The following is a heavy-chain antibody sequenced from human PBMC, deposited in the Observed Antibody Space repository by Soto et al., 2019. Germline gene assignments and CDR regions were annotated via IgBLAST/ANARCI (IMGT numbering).Heavy chain of an antibody. V-gene: IGHV1-2*02. CDR1: GFTFTGHY. Sequence: ASVKVSCKASGFTFTGHYIHWVRQAPGQGLEWMGWINPNSGGTSYAQNFHGRVTMTRDKSITTAYMELSRLSSEDTAVYYCAKSGSVFRPSLGYFDYWGQGTLVTVSS. CDR3: AKSGSVFRPSLGYFDY. J-gene: IGHJ4*02. CDR2: INPNSGGT. D-gene: IGHD1-26*01.